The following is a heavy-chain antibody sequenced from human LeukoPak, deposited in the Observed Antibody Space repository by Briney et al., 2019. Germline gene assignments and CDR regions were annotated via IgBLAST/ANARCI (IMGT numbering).Heavy chain of an antibody. CDR1: GYTFTSYA. Sequence: ASVKVSCKASGYTFTSYAISWVRQAPGQGLEWMGWISAYNGNTNYAQKLQGRVTMTTDTSTSTAYMELRSLRYDDTAVYYCARSEDSNYWFDPWGQGTLVTVSS. J-gene: IGHJ5*02. CDR2: ISAYNGNT. CDR3: ARSEDSNYWFDP. D-gene: IGHD4-11*01. V-gene: IGHV1-18*01.